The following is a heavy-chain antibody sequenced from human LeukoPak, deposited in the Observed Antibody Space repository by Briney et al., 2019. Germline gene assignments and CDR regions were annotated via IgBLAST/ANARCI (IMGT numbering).Heavy chain of an antibody. CDR1: GGSFNGYY. V-gene: IGHV4-34*01. J-gene: IGHJ4*02. D-gene: IGHD1-1*01. Sequence: SETLSLTCAVYGGSFNGYYWSWIRQPPGKGLEWIGEINHSGSTNYNSSLKSRVTISVDTSKNQFSLKLSSVTAADTAIYYCARATLQLERRPFDYWGQGTPVTVSS. CDR3: ARATLQLERRPFDY. CDR2: INHSGST.